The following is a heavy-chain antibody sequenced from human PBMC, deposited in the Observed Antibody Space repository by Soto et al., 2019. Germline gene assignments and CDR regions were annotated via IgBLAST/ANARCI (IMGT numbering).Heavy chain of an antibody. D-gene: IGHD3-16*01. V-gene: IGHV1-69*06. Sequence: ASVKVSCKASGGTFSSYAISWVRQAPGQGLEWMGGIIPIFGTANYAQKFQGRVTITADKSTSTAYMELSSLRSEDTAVYYCARVADYVWGSPTSLYYYGMDVWGQGTTVTVSS. CDR3: ARVADYVWGSPTSLYYYGMDV. J-gene: IGHJ6*02. CDR2: IIPIFGTA. CDR1: GGTFSSYA.